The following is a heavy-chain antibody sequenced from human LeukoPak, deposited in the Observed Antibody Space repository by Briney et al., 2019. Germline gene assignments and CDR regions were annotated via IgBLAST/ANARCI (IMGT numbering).Heavy chain of an antibody. V-gene: IGHV3-11*03. CDR2: ISSSSSYT. CDR3: ARVYYDSSGYYYTFDY. J-gene: IGHJ4*02. Sequence: GGSLRLSCAASGFTFSDYYMSWIRQAPGKGLEWVSYISSSSSYTNYADSEKGRFTISRDNAKNSLYLQMNSLRAEDTAVYYCARVYYDSSGYYYTFDYWGQGTLVTVSS. D-gene: IGHD3-22*01. CDR1: GFTFSDYY.